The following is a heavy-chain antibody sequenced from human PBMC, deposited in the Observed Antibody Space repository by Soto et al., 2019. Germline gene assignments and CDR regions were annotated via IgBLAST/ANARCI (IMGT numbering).Heavy chain of an antibody. CDR3: AKCVVTAQNWYFDL. CDR1: GYTFTYYA. D-gene: IGHD2-21*02. Sequence: QVQLVQSGAEVKKPGASVKISCKTSGYTFTYYAIHWVRQAPGQGLEWMGWINGGNGKKKYSEKFQGRVTITRDTSADKAHMGLSSLRSEDTAIYYCAKCVVTAQNWYFDLWGRGTLVTVSS. V-gene: IGHV1-3*01. J-gene: IGHJ2*01. CDR2: INGGNGKK.